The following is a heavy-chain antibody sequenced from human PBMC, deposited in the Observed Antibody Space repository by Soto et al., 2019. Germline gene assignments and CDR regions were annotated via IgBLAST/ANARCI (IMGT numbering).Heavy chain of an antibody. J-gene: IGHJ4*02. CDR2: ISRTGGAA. CDR1: GFTFSNFA. Sequence: EVQLLESGGGLVQPGRSLRLSCAASGFTFSNFAMFWVRQAPGKGLEWVSSISRTGGAAHYADSVNGRFTISRDNPKNTLFLQMDSLRAEETAVYYCAKAYEYIWGSYTRKLDYLVQGTLVTVSS. D-gene: IGHD3-16*01. CDR3: AKAYEYIWGSYTRKLDY. V-gene: IGHV3-23*01.